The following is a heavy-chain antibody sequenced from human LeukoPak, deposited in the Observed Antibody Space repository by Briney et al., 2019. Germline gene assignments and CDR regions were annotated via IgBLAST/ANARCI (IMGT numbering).Heavy chain of an antibody. Sequence: GGSLRLSCAASGFSFNNYGMGWVRQAPGKGLEWVSGISGSGGSTYYADSVKGRFTISRDNTKNTLYLQMNSLRPEDTAVYYCARGGSYGYGLAWFDPWGQGTLVTVSS. V-gene: IGHV3-23*01. CDR2: ISGSGGST. CDR1: GFSFNNYG. CDR3: ARGGSYGYGLAWFDP. D-gene: IGHD5-18*01. J-gene: IGHJ5*02.